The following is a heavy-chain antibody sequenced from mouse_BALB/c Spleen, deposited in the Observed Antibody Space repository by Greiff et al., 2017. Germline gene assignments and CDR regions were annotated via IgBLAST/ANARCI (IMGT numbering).Heavy chain of an antibody. Sequence: VQLQQSGAELARPGASVKLSCKASGYTFTSYWMQWVKQRPGQGLEWIGAIYPGDGDTRYTQKFKGKATLTADKSSSTAYMQLSSLASEDSAVYYSARSGNTTAYYAMDYWGQGTSVTVSS. CDR2: IYPGDGDT. CDR1: GYTFTSYW. CDR3: ARSGNTTAYYAMDY. J-gene: IGHJ4*01. D-gene: IGHD1-2*01. V-gene: IGHV1-87*01.